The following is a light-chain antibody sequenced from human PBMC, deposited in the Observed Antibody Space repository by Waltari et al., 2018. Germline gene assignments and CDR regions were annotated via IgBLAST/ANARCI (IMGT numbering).Light chain of an antibody. V-gene: IGLV2-8*01. J-gene: IGLJ1*01. CDR1: SSDVGGYNY. CDR2: EVS. Sequence: QSALTQPPSASGPPGQSVTISCTGTSSDVGGYNYVSWYQQHPGKAPNFMIYEVSKRPSGVPDRFSGSKSGNTASLTVSGLQAEDEADYYCSSYAGSNNLGVFGTGTKVTVL. CDR3: SSYAGSNNLGV.